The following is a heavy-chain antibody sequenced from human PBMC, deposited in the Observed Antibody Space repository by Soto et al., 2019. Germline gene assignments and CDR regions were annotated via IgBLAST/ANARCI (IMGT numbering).Heavy chain of an antibody. CDR3: ARDGGCRDGYTVGCNWFDP. J-gene: IGHJ5*02. Sequence: ASVKVSCKASGYTFTGYYMHWVRQAPGQGLEWMGWINAGNGNTKYSQKFQGRVTITRDTSASTAYMELSSLRSEDTAVYYCARDGGCRDGYTVGCNWFDPWGQGTLVTVSS. CDR2: INAGNGNT. D-gene: IGHD5-12*01. V-gene: IGHV1-3*01. CDR1: GYTFTGYY.